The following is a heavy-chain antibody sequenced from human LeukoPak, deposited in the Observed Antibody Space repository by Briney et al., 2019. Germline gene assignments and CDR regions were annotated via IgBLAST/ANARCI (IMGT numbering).Heavy chain of an antibody. V-gene: IGHV1-8*01. CDR1: GYTFTSYD. Sequence: ASVKVSCKASGYTFTSYDINWVRQATGQGLEWMGWMSPNSGNTGYAQKFQGRVTMTRNTSISTAYMELSSLRSEDTAVYYCARGYRYGSGSSYYYGMDVWGQGTTVTVSS. J-gene: IGHJ6*02. D-gene: IGHD3-10*01. CDR2: MSPNSGNT. CDR3: ARGYRYGSGSSYYYGMDV.